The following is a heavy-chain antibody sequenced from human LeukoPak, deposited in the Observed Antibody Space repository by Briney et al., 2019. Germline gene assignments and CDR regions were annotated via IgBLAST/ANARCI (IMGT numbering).Heavy chain of an antibody. CDR2: IIPIFGTA. D-gene: IGHD1-14*01. CDR1: GGTFSSYA. J-gene: IGHJ4*02. CDR3: ARGSRYSAAALGY. V-gene: IGHV1-69*05. Sequence: SVKVSCKASGGTFSSYAISWVRQAPGQGLEWMGGIIPIFGTANYAQKFQGRVTITTDESTSTAYMELSSLRSEDTAVYYCARGSRYSAAALGYWGQGTLVTVSS.